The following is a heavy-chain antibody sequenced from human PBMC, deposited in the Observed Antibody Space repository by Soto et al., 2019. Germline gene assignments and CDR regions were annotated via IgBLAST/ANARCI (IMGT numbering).Heavy chain of an antibody. CDR3: AREPNYLDY. CDR2: ISAYNGNT. J-gene: IGHJ4*02. CDR1: GYTFTSYG. Sequence: QVQLVQSGAEVKKPGASVKVSCKASGYTFTSYGISWVRQAPGQGLEWMGWISAYNGNTKYAQKLPGRVSMTTDTSTSTADMELRSLSCDDTAVYYCAREPNYLDYWGQGTLVTVSS. V-gene: IGHV1-18*01.